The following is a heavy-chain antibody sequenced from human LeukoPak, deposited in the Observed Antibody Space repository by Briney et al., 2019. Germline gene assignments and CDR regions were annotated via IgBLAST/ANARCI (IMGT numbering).Heavy chain of an antibody. J-gene: IGHJ3*02. CDR3: ARVVVAATRLMIFFDI. D-gene: IGHD2-15*01. CDR2: IYYSGST. Sequence: SETLSLTCTVSGGSISSSSYYWGWIRQPPGKGLEWIGSIYYSGSTYYNPSLKSRVTISVDTSKNQFSLKLSSVTAADTAVYYCARVVVAATRLMIFFDIWGQGTMVTVSS. V-gene: IGHV4-39*07. CDR1: GGSISSSSYY.